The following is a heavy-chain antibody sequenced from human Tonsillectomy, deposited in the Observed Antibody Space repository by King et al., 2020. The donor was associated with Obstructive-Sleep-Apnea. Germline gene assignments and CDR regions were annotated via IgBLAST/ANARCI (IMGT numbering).Heavy chain of an antibody. CDR1: GFTFSSYA. Sequence: VQLVESGGGLLQPGGSLRLSCEASGFTFSSYAISWVRQAQGRGLEWVSGISGSGGSTFYADSVKGRFTISSDNSKNTLYLQMTSLRAEDTAVYYCAKDGRGYATNWFDPWGQGTLVTVSS. V-gene: IGHV3-23*04. CDR2: ISGSGGST. D-gene: IGHD5-12*01. CDR3: AKDGRGYATNWFDP. J-gene: IGHJ5*02.